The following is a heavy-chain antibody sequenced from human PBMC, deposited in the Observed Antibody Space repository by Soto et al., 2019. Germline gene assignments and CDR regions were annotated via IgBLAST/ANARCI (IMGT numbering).Heavy chain of an antibody. CDR2: INPNSGGT. D-gene: IGHD2-2*01. CDR3: ARGERYCSSTSCYHKYFDFLTGYPRGAFDI. J-gene: IGHJ3*02. Sequence: ASVKVSCKASGYTFTGYYMHWVRQAPGQGLEWMGWINPNSGGTNYAQKFQGWVTMTRDTSISTAYMELSRLRSDDTAVYYCARGERYCSSTSCYHKYFDFLTGYPRGAFDIWGQGTMATVSS. CDR1: GYTFTGYY. V-gene: IGHV1-2*04.